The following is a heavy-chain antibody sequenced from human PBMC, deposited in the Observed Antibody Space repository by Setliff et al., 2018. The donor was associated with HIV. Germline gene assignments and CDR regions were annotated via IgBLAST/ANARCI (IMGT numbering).Heavy chain of an antibody. V-gene: IGHV1-2*02. Sequence: ASVKVSCKASGYKFTNYYIHWVRQAPGQGLEWMGWIIPNSDGTNLAQRSQGRITMTTGTSLTTAYMELSRLRSDDTAVYYCARAPYSSVMHYFDYWGQGTLVTVSS. CDR2: IIPNSDGT. CDR1: GYKFTNYY. J-gene: IGHJ4*02. D-gene: IGHD4-4*01. CDR3: ARAPYSSVMHYFDY.